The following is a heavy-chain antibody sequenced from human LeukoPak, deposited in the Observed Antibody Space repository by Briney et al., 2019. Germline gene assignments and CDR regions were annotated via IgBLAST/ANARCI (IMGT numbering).Heavy chain of an antibody. CDR1: GGSISSYY. CDR2: IYYSGST. J-gene: IGHJ3*02. CDR3: ARATYYDRSGYPGVEGGDAFDI. V-gene: IGHV4-59*01. Sequence: SETLSLTCTVSGGSISSYYWSWIRQPPGKGLEWIAYIYYSGSTNYNPSLKSRVTISVDTSKNQFSLKLSSVTAADTAAYYCARATYYDRSGYPGVEGGDAFDIWGQGTMVTVSS. D-gene: IGHD3-22*01.